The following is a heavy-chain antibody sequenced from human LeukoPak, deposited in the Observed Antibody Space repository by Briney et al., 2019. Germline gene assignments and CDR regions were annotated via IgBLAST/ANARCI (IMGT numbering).Heavy chain of an antibody. CDR2: INSDRSST. CDR3: ARVYSSGWYQQGFDY. J-gene: IGHJ4*02. D-gene: IGHD6-19*01. V-gene: IGHV3-74*01. Sequence: GGSLRLSCAASGFTFSSYWMHWVRQAPGEGLVWVSRINSDRSSTSYADSVKGRFTISRDNAKNTLYLQMNSLRAEDTAVYYCARVYSSGWYQQGFDYWGQGTLVTVSS. CDR1: GFTFSSYW.